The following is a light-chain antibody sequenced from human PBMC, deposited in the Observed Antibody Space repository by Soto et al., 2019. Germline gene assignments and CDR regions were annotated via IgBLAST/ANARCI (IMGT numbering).Light chain of an antibody. CDR3: SSYTSSSNLEGYV. J-gene: IGLJ1*01. V-gene: IGLV2-14*01. CDR2: EVS. Sequence: QSALTQPASVSGSPGQSITISCTGTSSDVGGYNYVSWYQQHPGKAPKLMIYEVSNRPSGVSNRFSGSKSGNTASLTISGLQAEDEADYYRSSYTSSSNLEGYVLGNGTKVTVL. CDR1: SSDVGGYNY.